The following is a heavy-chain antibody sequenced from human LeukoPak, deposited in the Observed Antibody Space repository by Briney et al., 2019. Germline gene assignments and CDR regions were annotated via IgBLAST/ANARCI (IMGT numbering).Heavy chain of an antibody. CDR1: GGSISSYY. V-gene: IGHV4-59*01. Sequence: PSETLSLTCTVSGGSISSYYWSWIRQPPGKGLEWIGYIYFSGSTNYSPSLKSRVTISVDTSKNQFSLKLSSVTAADTAVFYCARGASYDTDAFDIWGQGTMVTVSS. CDR3: ARGASYDTDAFDI. J-gene: IGHJ3*02. CDR2: IYFSGST. D-gene: IGHD3-22*01.